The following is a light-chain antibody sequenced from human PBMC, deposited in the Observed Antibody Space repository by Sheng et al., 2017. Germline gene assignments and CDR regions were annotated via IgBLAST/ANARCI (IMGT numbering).Light chain of an antibody. V-gene: IGKV3-11*01. CDR2: DAS. CDR3: QQRGHRPPT. CDR1: QSVSSY. J-gene: IGKJ4*01. Sequence: EKVMTQSPATLSVSPGERATLTCRASQSVSSYLAWYQQKPGQAPRLLIYDASNRATGIPARFSGSGSGTDFTLTISSLEPEDFAVYYCQQRGHRPPTFGGGTKVEIK.